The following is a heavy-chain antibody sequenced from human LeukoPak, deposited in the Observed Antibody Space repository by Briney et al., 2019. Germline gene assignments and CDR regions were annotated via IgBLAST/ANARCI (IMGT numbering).Heavy chain of an antibody. D-gene: IGHD3-22*01. CDR1: GGSISSYY. V-gene: IGHV4-59*01. J-gene: IGHJ4*02. CDR2: IYYSGST. CDR3: ARSYLTGGSSGYYWVIYFDY. Sequence: SETLSLTCTVSGGSISSYYWSWIRQPPGKGLEWIGYIYYSGSTNYNPSLKSRVTISVDTSKNQFSLKLSSVTAADTAVYYCARSYLTGGSSGYYWVIYFDYWGQGTLVTVSS.